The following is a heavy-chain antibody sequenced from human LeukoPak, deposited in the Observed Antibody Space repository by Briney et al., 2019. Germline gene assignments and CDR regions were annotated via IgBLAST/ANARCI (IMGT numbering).Heavy chain of an antibody. Sequence: SETLSLTCAVYGGSFSGYYWSWIRQPPGKGLECIGEINHSGSTNYNPSLKSRVTISVDTSKNQFSLKLSSVTAADTAVYYCARHGSGIGYWGQGTLVTVSS. V-gene: IGHV4-34*01. CDR3: ARHGSGIGY. D-gene: IGHD3-10*01. CDR2: INHSGST. CDR1: GGSFSGYY. J-gene: IGHJ4*02.